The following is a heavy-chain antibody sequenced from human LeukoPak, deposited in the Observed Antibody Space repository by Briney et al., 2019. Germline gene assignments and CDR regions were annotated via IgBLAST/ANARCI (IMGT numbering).Heavy chain of an antibody. J-gene: IGHJ4*02. V-gene: IGHV1-18*01. D-gene: IGHD6-19*01. CDR2: ISGYNGNT. CDR1: GYTFTNYG. CDR3: ARDLKMAYSSGRYSWGTGSSNDY. Sequence: ASVKVSCKASGYTFTNYGISWVRQAPGQGLEWMGWISGYNGNTYYEQKFQGRITMTTDTSTSTSYMELRSLRSDDTAVYYCARDLKMAYSSGRYSWGTGSSNDYWGQGTLVTVSS.